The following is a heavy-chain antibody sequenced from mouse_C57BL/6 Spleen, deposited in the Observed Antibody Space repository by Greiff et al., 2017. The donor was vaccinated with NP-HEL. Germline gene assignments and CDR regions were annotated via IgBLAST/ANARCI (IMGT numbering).Heavy chain of an antibody. D-gene: IGHD1-1*01. CDR1: GFNIKDDY. CDR3: TAGGGSSSWFAY. CDR2: IDPENGDT. J-gene: IGHJ3*01. V-gene: IGHV14-4*01. Sequence: EVQLQQSGAELVRPGASVKLSCTASGFNIKDDYMHWVKQRPEQGLEWIGWIDPENGDTEYASKLQGKATITADTSSNTAYLQLSSLTSEDTAVYYYTAGGGSSSWFAYWGKGTLVTVSA.